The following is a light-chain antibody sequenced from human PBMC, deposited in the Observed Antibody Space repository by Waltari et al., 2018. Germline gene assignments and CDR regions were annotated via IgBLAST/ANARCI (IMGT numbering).Light chain of an antibody. CDR3: QQSYSTLVWT. J-gene: IGKJ1*01. CDR1: QSISNY. V-gene: IGKV1-39*01. CDR2: AAS. Sequence: DIQMTQSPSSLSASVGDRVTITCRASQSISNYLNWYQQKPGKAPKLLIYAASSLQSGVPSRFSGSGSGTEFTLTISSLQPEDFATYYCQQSYSTLVWTFGQGTKVEIK.